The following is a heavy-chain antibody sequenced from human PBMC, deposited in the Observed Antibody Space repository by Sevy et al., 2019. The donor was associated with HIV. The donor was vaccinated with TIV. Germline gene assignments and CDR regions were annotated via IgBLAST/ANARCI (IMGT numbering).Heavy chain of an antibody. CDR2: IIGSGDRT. Sequence: GGSLRLSCAASGFTFSNTGMRWVRQAPGKGLEWVSGIIGSGDRTSYADSVKGLLTISRDNSKKTLYLQMNSQRAEDTALYYCANPYSNGWQAFGYWGQGTLVTVSS. CDR3: ANPYSNGWQAFGY. D-gene: IGHD6-25*01. V-gene: IGHV3-23*01. J-gene: IGHJ4*02. CDR1: GFTFSNTG.